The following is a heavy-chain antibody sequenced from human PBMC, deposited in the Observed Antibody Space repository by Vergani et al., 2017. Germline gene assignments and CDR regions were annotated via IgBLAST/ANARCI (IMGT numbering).Heavy chain of an antibody. Sequence: QVQLVQSGAEVKKPGSSVKVSCKASGYTFTSYYMHWVRQAPGQGLEWMGIINPSGGSTSYAQKFQGRVTMTRDTSTSTVYMELSSLRSEDTAVYYCARVLEPPTVEYYYYGMDVWGQGTTVTVSS. CDR1: GYTFTSYY. CDR3: ARVLEPPTVEYYYYGMDV. J-gene: IGHJ6*02. D-gene: IGHD1-1*01. V-gene: IGHV1-46*01. CDR2: INPSGGST.